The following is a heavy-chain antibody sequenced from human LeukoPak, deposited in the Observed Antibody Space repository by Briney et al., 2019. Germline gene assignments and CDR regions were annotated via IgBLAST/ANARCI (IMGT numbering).Heavy chain of an antibody. CDR2: IYYSGST. J-gene: IGHJ4*02. D-gene: IGHD3-10*01. V-gene: IGHV4-59*01. CDR1: GGSITSYY. CDR3: ATTRVMYGSEY. Sequence: SETLSLTCTVSGGSITSYYWSWIRQPPGKGLEWVGYIYYSGSTNYNPSLRSRLTISLDTSKNQFSLKLSSVTAADTAVYYCATTRVMYGSEYWGQGTLVTVSS.